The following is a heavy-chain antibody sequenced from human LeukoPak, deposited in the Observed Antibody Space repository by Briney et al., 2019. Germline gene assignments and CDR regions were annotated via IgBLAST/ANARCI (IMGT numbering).Heavy chain of an antibody. D-gene: IGHD3-22*01. CDR3: GRDSSGYYGKFLDI. Sequence: ASVKVSCKASGYTFTSYGISWVRQAPGQGLEWMGWISDYNGNTNYAQKLQGRVTMTTDTSTSTVYMELRSLRSDDTAVYYCGRDSSGYYGKFLDIWGQGTMVTVSS. CDR1: GYTFTSYG. J-gene: IGHJ3*02. CDR2: ISDYNGNT. V-gene: IGHV1-18*01.